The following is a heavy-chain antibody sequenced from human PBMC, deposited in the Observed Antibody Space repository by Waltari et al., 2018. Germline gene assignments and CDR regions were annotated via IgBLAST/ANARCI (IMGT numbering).Heavy chain of an antibody. J-gene: IGHJ3*02. Sequence: QVQLVQSGAEVKKPGASVKVSCKASGYTFTSYDINWVRQATGQGLEWMGWMNPNSGNTGYAQKFQGRVTITRNTSISTAYMELSSLRSEDTAVYYCATDMGDEVITKNAFDIWGQGTMVTVSS. V-gene: IGHV1-8*03. CDR3: ATDMGDEVITKNAFDI. CDR2: MNPNSGNT. D-gene: IGHD3-22*01. CDR1: GYTFTSYD.